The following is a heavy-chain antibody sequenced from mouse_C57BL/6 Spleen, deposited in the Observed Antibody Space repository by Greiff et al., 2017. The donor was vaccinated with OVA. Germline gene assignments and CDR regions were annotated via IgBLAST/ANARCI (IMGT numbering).Heavy chain of an antibody. J-gene: IGHJ3*01. D-gene: IGHD2-5*01. CDR3: AGYYSNYAWFAY. Sequence: QVQLQQPGPELVKPGASVKLSCKASGYTFTSYWMHWVKQRPGQGLEWIGNINPSNGGTNYNQKFKSKATLTVDKSYSTAYMQLSSLTSADSAVYYCAGYYSNYAWFAYWGQGTLVTVSA. V-gene: IGHV1-53*01. CDR1: GYTFTSYW. CDR2: INPSNGGT.